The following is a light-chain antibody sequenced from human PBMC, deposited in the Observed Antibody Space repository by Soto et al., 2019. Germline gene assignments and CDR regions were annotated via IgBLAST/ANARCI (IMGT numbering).Light chain of an antibody. J-gene: IGKJ1*01. V-gene: IGKV3-20*01. CDR2: ATS. CDR3: QQSYSTPPWT. CDR1: QTVNSDY. Sequence: EIVLTQSPGTLSLSPGEPAPPSCRPSQTVNSDYLAWFQQRPGQAPRLLIFATSRRATDIPDRFSGSGSGTDFTLTISSLQPEDFATYFCQQSYSTPPWTFGQGTKVDIK.